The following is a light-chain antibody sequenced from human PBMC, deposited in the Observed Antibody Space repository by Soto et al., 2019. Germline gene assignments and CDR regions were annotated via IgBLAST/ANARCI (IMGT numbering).Light chain of an antibody. Sequence: QYVLTQPASVSGSPGQSITISCTGTSSDVGGYNYVSWYQQHPGKAPKLMIYDVSNRPSGVSNRFSGSKSGNTASLTISGLQAEDEADYYCSSYTSSSTSVFGGGTQLPVL. CDR1: SSDVGGYNY. CDR3: SSYTSSSTSV. V-gene: IGLV2-14*01. J-gene: IGLJ7*01. CDR2: DVS.